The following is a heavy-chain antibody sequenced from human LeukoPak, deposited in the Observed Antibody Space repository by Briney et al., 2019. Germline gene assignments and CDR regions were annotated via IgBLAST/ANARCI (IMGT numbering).Heavy chain of an antibody. CDR2: IKQDGGQI. D-gene: IGHD4-17*01. Sequence: SGGSLRHSCAASEFAFSSYWMSWVRQAPGKGLEWVANIKQDGGQIYYLESVKGRFTVSRDNAKNSLYLQMNSLRAEDTAVYYCARLGARQMLEYWGQGTLVTVSS. V-gene: IGHV3-7*01. CDR3: ARLGARQMLEY. CDR1: EFAFSSYW. J-gene: IGHJ4*02.